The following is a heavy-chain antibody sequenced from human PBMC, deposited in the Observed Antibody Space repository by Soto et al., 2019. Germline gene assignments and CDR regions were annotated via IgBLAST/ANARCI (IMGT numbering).Heavy chain of an antibody. V-gene: IGHV3-74*01. Sequence: EVQLVESGGGLVQPGGSLRLSCAASGFTFSSYWMHWVRQAPGKGLVWVSRVNSDGSSTSHADSVKGRFTISRDNAKNTLYRLMDSLRAEDTAVYYCARGAVVAADSALYNWFDPWGQGTLVTVSS. J-gene: IGHJ5*02. CDR1: GFTFSSYW. CDR2: VNSDGSST. D-gene: IGHD2-15*01. CDR3: ARGAVVAADSALYNWFDP.